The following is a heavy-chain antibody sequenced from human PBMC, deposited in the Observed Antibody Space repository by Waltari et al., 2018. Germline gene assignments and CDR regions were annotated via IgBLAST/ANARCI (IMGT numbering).Heavy chain of an antibody. CDR2: IYYSGST. V-gene: IGHV4-39*01. D-gene: IGHD5-18*01. Sequence: QLQLQESGPGLVKPSETLSLTCTVPGGSISSRSYYWGWIRQPPGKGLEWIGSIYYSGSTYYNPSLKSRVTISVDTSKNQFSLKLSSVTAADTAVYYCARHVGYSYGYRFDYWGQGTLVTVSS. CDR1: GGSISSRSYY. CDR3: ARHVGYSYGYRFDY. J-gene: IGHJ4*02.